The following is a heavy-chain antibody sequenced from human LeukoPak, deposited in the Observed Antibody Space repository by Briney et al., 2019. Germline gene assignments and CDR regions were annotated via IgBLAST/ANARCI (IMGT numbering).Heavy chain of an antibody. CDR3: ARADYDILTGYYYYFDY. V-gene: IGHV1-2*02. D-gene: IGHD3-9*01. CDR2: INPSSGGT. J-gene: IGHJ4*02. Sequence: ASVKVSCKASGYTFTGYYMHWVRQAPGQGLEWMGWINPSSGGTNYAQKFQGRVTMTRDTSISTAYMELSRLRSDDTAVYYCARADYDILTGYYYYFDYWGQGALVTVSS. CDR1: GYTFTGYY.